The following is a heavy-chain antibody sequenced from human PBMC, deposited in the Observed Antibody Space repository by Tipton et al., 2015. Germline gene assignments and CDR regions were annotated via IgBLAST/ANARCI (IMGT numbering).Heavy chain of an antibody. J-gene: IGHJ4*02. CDR3: ARARGRHGGLFDS. V-gene: IGHV4-4*02. CDR2: IYHSGNT. D-gene: IGHD4-23*01. CDR1: GGSISSSNW. Sequence: TLSLTCAVSGGSISSSNWWSWVRQPPGKKLEWIGEIYHSGNTNYNPSLKSRVTVSVDKSKTQFSLEMRSVTATDTAVYYCARARGRHGGLFDSWGQGTLVTVSS.